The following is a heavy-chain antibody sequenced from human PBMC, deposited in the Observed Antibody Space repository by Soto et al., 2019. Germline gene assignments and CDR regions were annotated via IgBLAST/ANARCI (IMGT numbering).Heavy chain of an antibody. CDR3: ARDPYGAPPPDAFDI. J-gene: IGHJ3*02. CDR2: ISSSSSTI. CDR1: GFTFSSYS. Sequence: PGGSLRLSCAASGFTFSSYSMNWVRQAPGKGLEWVSYISSSSSTIYYADSVKGRFTISRDNAKNSLYLQMNSLRAEDTAVYYCARDPYGAPPPDAFDIWGQGTTVTVSS. V-gene: IGHV3-48*01. D-gene: IGHD4-17*01.